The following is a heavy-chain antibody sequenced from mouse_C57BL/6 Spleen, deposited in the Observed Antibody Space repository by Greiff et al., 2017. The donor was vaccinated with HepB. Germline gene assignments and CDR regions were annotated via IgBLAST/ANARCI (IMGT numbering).Heavy chain of an antibody. CDR2: ISGGGGNT. D-gene: IGHD1-1*01. CDR1: GFTFSSYT. CDR3: ARQLTTVVAPLDV. Sequence: EVQVVESGGGLVKPGGSLKLSCAASGFTFSSYTMSWVRQTPEKRLEWVATISGGGGNTYYPDSVKGRFTISRDNAKNTLYLQMSSLRSEDTALYYCARQLTTVVAPLDVWGTGTTVTVSS. J-gene: IGHJ1*03. V-gene: IGHV5-9*01.